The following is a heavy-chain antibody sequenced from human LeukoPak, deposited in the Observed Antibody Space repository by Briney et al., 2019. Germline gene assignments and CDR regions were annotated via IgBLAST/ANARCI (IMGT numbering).Heavy chain of an antibody. CDR1: GFNFDDYA. CDR3: VKGFGIQSSGWYFFSS. Sequence: GGSLRLSCVASGFNFDDYAMHWVRQAPGKGLEWVSGIIWNGGNLGYADSVEGRFTISRDKAKNSLFLQMDSLSADDTALYFCVKGFGIQSSGWYFFSSWGLGTLVTASS. D-gene: IGHD6-19*01. CDR2: IIWNGGNL. J-gene: IGHJ5*02. V-gene: IGHV3-9*01.